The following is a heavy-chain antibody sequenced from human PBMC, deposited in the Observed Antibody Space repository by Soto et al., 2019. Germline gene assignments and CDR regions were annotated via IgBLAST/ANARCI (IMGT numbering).Heavy chain of an antibody. Sequence: ASVKVSCKASGYTFTGYYMHWVRQAPGQGLEWMGWINPNSGGTNYAQKFQGRVTMTRDTSISTAYMELSRLRSDDTAVYYCATSPLYCSGGSCYSHNYYYGMDVWGQGTTVTVSS. CDR2: INPNSGGT. CDR1: GYTFTGYY. CDR3: ATSPLYCSGGSCYSHNYYYGMDV. V-gene: IGHV1-2*02. D-gene: IGHD2-15*01. J-gene: IGHJ6*02.